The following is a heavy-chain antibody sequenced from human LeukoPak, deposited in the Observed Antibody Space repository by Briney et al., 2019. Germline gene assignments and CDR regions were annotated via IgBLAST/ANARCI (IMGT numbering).Heavy chain of an antibody. CDR2: INHSGST. V-gene: IGHV4-34*01. CDR3: ARDVPATAIENSDY. CDR1: GGSASSYY. D-gene: IGHD2-2*01. J-gene: IGHJ4*02. Sequence: SETLSLTCTVSGGSASSYYWSWIRQPPGKGLEWIGEINHSGSTNYNPSLKSRVTISVDTSKNQFSLKLSSVTAADTAVYYCARDVPATAIENSDYWGQGTLVTVSS.